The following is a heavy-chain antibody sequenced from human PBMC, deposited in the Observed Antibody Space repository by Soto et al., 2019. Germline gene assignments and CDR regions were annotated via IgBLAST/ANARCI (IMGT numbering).Heavy chain of an antibody. J-gene: IGHJ5*01. CDR3: AKDPRYCSGGTCFPEGEHWLDS. V-gene: IGHV3-30-3*01. D-gene: IGHD2-15*01. Sequence: GGSLRLSCAASGFTFSSYAMHWVRQAPGKGLEWVAVISYDGSNKFYTDSLKGRFSISRDNSKNTLYLQMKSLRAEDTAVYYCAKDPRYCSGGTCFPEGEHWLDSWGQGTLVTVSS. CDR2: ISYDGSNK. CDR1: GFTFSSYA.